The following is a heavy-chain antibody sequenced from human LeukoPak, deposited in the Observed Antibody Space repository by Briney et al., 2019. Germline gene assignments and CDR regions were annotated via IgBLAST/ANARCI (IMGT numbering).Heavy chain of an antibody. CDR2: IKSKTDGGTT. V-gene: IGHV3-15*01. CDR3: TTDPPAAGKRGFGY. CDR1: GFTFSNAW. J-gene: IGHJ4*02. D-gene: IGHD6-13*01. Sequence: GGSLRLSCAASGFTFSNAWMSWVRQAPGKGLEWVGRIKSKTDGGTTDYAAPVKGRFTISRDDSKNTLYLQMNSLKTEDTAVYYCTTDPPAAGKRGFGYWGQGTLVTVSS.